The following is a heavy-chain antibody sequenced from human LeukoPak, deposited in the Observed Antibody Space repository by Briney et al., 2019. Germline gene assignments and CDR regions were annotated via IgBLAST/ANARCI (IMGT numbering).Heavy chain of an antibody. D-gene: IGHD2-21*01. CDR3: ARDGESFVAHFFDY. CDR1: GGTFSSYA. CDR2: IIPIFGTA. J-gene: IGHJ4*02. V-gene: IGHV1-69*13. Sequence: ASVKVSCKASGGTFSSYAISWVRQAPGQGLEWMGGIIPIFGTANYAQKFQGRVTITADESTSTAYMELSSLRSEDTAVYYCARDGESFVAHFFDYWGQGTLVIVSS.